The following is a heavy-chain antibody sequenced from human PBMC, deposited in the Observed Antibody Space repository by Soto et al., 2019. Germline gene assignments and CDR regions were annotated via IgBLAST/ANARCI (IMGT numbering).Heavy chain of an antibody. CDR3: VAGSPFEY. D-gene: IGHD2-21*01. V-gene: IGHV3-15*05. Sequence: EVQLEESGGGWAKPGGSIRLSVAASGFIFRDAWISWFRQAPGKGLEWIGRVKSKSEGGTTDYAALVKGRFTVSRDDSINTVSLQMDSLKMEDTAVYFCVAGSPFEYWGQGTLVTVSS. J-gene: IGHJ4*02. CDR1: GFIFRDAW. CDR2: VKSKSEGGTT.